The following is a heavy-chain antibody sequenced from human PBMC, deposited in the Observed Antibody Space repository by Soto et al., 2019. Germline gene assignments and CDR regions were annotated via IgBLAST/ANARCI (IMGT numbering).Heavy chain of an antibody. CDR1: GFTFSSYG. CDR3: AKVKGVTIFGEIDY. V-gene: IGHV3-30*18. CDR2: ISYDGSNK. Sequence: GGSLRLSCAASGFTFSSYGMHWVRQAPGKGLEWVAVISYDGSNKYYADSVKGRFTISRDNSKNTLYLQMNSLRAEDTAVYYCAKVKGVTIFGEIDYWGQGTLVTVSS. J-gene: IGHJ4*02. D-gene: IGHD3-3*01.